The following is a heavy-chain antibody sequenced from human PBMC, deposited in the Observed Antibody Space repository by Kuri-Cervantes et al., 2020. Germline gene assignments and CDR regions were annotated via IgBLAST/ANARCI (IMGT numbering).Heavy chain of an antibody. CDR3: AKDPLTLYCSVGSCFSTDDAFDI. V-gene: IGHV3-30*02. Sequence: GGSLRLSCAASGVTFSSYWMIWVRQAQGKGLEWVAFIRNAGSNKYYADPVKGRCTISRDNSKNKLYMQMNSLTAEDKDVYYCAKDPLTLYCSVGSCFSTDDAFDIWGQGTMDTVSS. CDR1: GVTFSSYW. CDR2: IRNAGSNK. D-gene: IGHD2-15*01. J-gene: IGHJ3*02.